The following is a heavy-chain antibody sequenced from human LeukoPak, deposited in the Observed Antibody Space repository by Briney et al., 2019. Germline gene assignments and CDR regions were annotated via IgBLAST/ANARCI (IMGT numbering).Heavy chain of an antibody. CDR3: ARRRAYTSSIDP. CDR2: IYNSGTT. J-gene: IGHJ5*02. CDR1: GGSITSHY. Sequence: SETLSLTCTVSGGSITSHYWSWIRQPPGKGLEWIGYIYNSGTTNYNPSLNGRVTVSLDTSKNQFSLELRSVTAADTAVYYCARRRAYTSSIDPWGLGTLVTVSS. D-gene: IGHD2-2*02. V-gene: IGHV4-59*11.